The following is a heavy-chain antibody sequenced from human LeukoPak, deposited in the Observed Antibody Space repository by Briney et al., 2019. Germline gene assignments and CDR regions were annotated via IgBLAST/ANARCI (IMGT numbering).Heavy chain of an antibody. CDR2: ILSSGGII. CDR1: GFTFSSYN. Sequence: GGSLRLSCAASGFTFSSYNMNWVRQAPGKGLEWISFILSSGGIIYYADSVKGRFTISRDNAKNSLYLQMNSLRAEDTAVYYCARDWFYGDYGKLGMDVWGQGTTVTVSS. V-gene: IGHV3-48*03. D-gene: IGHD4-17*01. J-gene: IGHJ6*02. CDR3: ARDWFYGDYGKLGMDV.